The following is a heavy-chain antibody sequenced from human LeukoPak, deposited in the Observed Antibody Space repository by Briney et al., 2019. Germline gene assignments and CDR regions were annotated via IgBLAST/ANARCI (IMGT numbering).Heavy chain of an antibody. D-gene: IGHD3-9*01. Sequence: PGGSLRLSCAASGFTFSSYGMHWVRQAPGKGLEWVAVISYDGSNKYYADSVKGRFTISRDNSKNTLYLQMNSLRAEDTAVYYCAKVHFDWLLLDAFDIRGQGTMVTVSS. CDR2: ISYDGSNK. CDR1: GFTFSSYG. CDR3: AKVHFDWLLLDAFDI. J-gene: IGHJ3*02. V-gene: IGHV3-30*18.